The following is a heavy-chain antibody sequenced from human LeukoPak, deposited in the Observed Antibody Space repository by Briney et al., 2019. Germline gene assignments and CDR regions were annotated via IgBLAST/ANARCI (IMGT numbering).Heavy chain of an antibody. Sequence: QPGGSLRLSCAASGFTFSNYWMHWVRQAPGKGLVWVSRINTDGTSTSYADSVKGRFTISRDNAKNTLYLQMNGLRVDDTAVYYCARDQDPLRWELLSYWGQGTLVTVSS. CDR3: ARDQDPLRWELLSY. V-gene: IGHV3-74*01. D-gene: IGHD1-26*01. J-gene: IGHJ4*02. CDR1: GFTFSNYW. CDR2: INTDGTST.